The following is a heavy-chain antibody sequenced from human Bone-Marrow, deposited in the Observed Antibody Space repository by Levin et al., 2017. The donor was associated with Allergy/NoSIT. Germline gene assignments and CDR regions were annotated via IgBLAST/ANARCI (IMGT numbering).Heavy chain of an antibody. V-gene: IGHV3-64*01. J-gene: IGHJ3*02. D-gene: IGHD6-19*01. Sequence: PGGSLRLSCATSGISFKNSIIHWVRQAPGKGLEYVSAISNIDGSTYYANSVEDTFTISGDNSKNTVYLEMGSLRPEDTAVYFCAREGYTSGRAGAFNMWGQGTMVLVSS. CDR1: GISFKNSI. CDR3: AREGYTSGRAGAFNM. CDR2: ISNIDGST.